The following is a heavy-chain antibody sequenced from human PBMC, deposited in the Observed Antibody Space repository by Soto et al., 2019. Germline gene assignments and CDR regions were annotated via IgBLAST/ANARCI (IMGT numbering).Heavy chain of an antibody. CDR2: ISKSGTTT. CDR1: GFTVSSYG. D-gene: IGHD4-17*01. V-gene: IGHV3-48*01. CDR3: ARGPSYSDSYFDY. J-gene: IGHJ4*02. Sequence: PGGSLRLSCVASGFTVSSYGMNWVRQGPGKGLEWLSSISKSGTTTYYADSVKGRFTISRDNSKNTVYLQMNSLRLEDKAVYYSARGPSYSDSYFDYWGQGTLVTVSS.